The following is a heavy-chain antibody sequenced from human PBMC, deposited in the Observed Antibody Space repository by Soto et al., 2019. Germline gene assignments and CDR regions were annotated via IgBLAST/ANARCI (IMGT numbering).Heavy chain of an antibody. V-gene: IGHV3-23*01. CDR2: ISGSGGST. D-gene: IGHD3-22*01. CDR3: AKDRRYYDSSGYQGYFDY. J-gene: IGHJ4*02. Sequence: GGSLRLSCAASGFTFSSYAMSWVRQAPGKGLEWVSAISGSGGSTYYADSVKGRFTISRDNSKNTLYLQMNSLRAEDTAVYYFAKDRRYYDSSGYQGYFDYWGQGTLVTVSS. CDR1: GFTFSSYA.